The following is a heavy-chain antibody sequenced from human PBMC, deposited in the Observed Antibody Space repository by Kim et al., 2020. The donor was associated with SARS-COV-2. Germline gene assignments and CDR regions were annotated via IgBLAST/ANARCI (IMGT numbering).Heavy chain of an antibody. V-gene: IGHV3-7*01. CDR3: ASGKEY. CDR2: IDRERSGK. J-gene: IGHJ4*02. Sequence: GGSLRLSCVASGFTFSTYWMTWVRQAPGKGLEWVANIDRERSGKNNVYSVKGRCTISRDNDKNSVYLQMNSMRSEDTAVYYCASGKEYWGQGPVVTVSS. CDR1: GFTFSTYW.